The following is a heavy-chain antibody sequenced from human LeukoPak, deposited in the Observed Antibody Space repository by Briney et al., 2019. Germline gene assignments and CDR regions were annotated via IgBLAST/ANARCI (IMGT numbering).Heavy chain of an antibody. D-gene: IGHD1-26*01. J-gene: IGHJ6*02. CDR2: IIPIFGTA. V-gene: IGHV1-69*13. CDR3: ARAKVGRELQYYYYYGMDV. Sequence: SVKVSCKASGGTFSSYAISWVRQAPGQGLEWMGGIIPIFGTANYAQKFQGRVTITADESTGTAYMELSSLRSEDTAVYYCARAKVGRELQYYYYYGMDVWGQGTTVTVSS. CDR1: GGTFSSYA.